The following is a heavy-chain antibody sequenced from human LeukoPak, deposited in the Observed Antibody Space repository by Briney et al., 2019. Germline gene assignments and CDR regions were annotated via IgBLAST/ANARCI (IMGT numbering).Heavy chain of an antibody. CDR3: ARWEGGSYYDFDY. CDR2: INHSGST. D-gene: IGHD1-26*01. V-gene: IGHV4-38-2*01. Sequence: KPSETLSLTCAVAGYSISSGFFWGWIRQPPGKGLEWIGEINHSGSTNYNPSLKSRVTISVDTSKNQFSLKLSSVTAADTAVYYCARWEGGSYYDFDYWGQGTLVTVSS. J-gene: IGHJ4*02. CDR1: GYSISSGFF.